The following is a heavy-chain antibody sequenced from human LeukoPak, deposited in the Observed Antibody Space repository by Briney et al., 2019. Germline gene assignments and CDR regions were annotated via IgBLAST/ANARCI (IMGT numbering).Heavy chain of an antibody. J-gene: IGHJ5*02. V-gene: IGHV1-69*13. CDR1: GYTFTSYA. D-gene: IGHD6-6*01. CDR2: IIPIFGTA. CDR3: AVDSSSSYGWFDP. Sequence: SVKVSCKASGYTFTSYAMHWVRQAPGQGLEWMGGIIPIFGTANYAQKFQGRVTITADESTSTAYMELSSLRSEDTAVYYCAVDSSSSYGWFDPWGQGTLVTVSS.